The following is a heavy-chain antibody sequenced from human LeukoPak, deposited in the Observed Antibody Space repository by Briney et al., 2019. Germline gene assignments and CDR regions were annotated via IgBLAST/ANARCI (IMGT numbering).Heavy chain of an antibody. CDR2: IYHSGST. CDR3: ARSVYCSSTSCRTGWGY. D-gene: IGHD2-2*01. J-gene: IGHJ4*02. CDR1: GGSISSGGYY. Sequence: PSETLSLTCTVSGGSISSGGYYWSWIRQPPGKVLEWIGYIYHSGSTYYNPSLKSRVTISVDRSKNQFSLKLSSVTAADTAVYYCARSVYCSSTSCRTGWGYWGQGTLVTVSS. V-gene: IGHV4-30-2*01.